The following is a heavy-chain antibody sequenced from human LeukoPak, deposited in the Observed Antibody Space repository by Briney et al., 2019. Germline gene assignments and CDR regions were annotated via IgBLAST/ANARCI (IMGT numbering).Heavy chain of an antibody. V-gene: IGHV5-51*01. D-gene: IGHD6-19*01. CDR2: IYPDDSDT. CDR1: GYSFTSYW. CDR3: ARQRRSSGWPNDY. J-gene: IGHJ4*02. Sequence: HGESLKISCKGSGYSFTSYWIAWVRQMPGKGLEWMGIIYPDDSDTRYSPSFQGQVTITADKSISTAYLQWSSLKASDNAMYYCARQRRSSGWPNDYWSQGTLVTVSS.